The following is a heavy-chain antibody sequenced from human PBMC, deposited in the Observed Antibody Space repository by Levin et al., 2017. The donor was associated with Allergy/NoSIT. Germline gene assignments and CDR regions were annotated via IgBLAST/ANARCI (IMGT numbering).Heavy chain of an antibody. D-gene: IGHD3-16*01. V-gene: IGHV5-51*01. CDR2: IYPSDSDT. CDR3: VKSRRLALRFDAFDI. Sequence: GESLKISSKGSGYTFSNYWIGWVRQMPGKGLEWMGIIYPSDSDTRYSPSFQGQVSISADKSISTAYLQWSSLKASDTAMYYCVKSRRLALRFDAFDIWGQGTKVTVSS. J-gene: IGHJ3*02. CDR1: GYTFSNYW.